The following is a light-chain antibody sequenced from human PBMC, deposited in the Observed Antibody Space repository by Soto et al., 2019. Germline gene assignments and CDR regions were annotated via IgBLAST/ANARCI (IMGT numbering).Light chain of an antibody. CDR3: QQYNSYRWT. Sequence: DIQLTQSPSTLSSSVGDRATITCRASQSISTWLAWYQQKPGKAPKLLIYEASSLDSGVLSRFTGSGSGTEFTLTISSLQPDDFAPYYCQQYNSYRWTFGQGTKVEIK. V-gene: IGKV1-5*03. CDR1: QSISTW. J-gene: IGKJ1*01. CDR2: EAS.